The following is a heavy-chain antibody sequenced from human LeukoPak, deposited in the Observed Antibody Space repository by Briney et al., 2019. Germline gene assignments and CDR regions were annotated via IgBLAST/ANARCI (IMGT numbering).Heavy chain of an antibody. D-gene: IGHD2-2*01. Sequence: SETLSLTCAVYSGSFSGYYWSWIRQPPGKGLEWIGEINHSGSTNYNPSLKSRVTISVDTSKNQFSLKLSSVTAADTAVYYCASRYCSSTSCRDYWGQGTLVTVSS. V-gene: IGHV4-34*01. J-gene: IGHJ4*02. CDR2: INHSGST. CDR3: ASRYCSSTSCRDY. CDR1: SGSFSGYY.